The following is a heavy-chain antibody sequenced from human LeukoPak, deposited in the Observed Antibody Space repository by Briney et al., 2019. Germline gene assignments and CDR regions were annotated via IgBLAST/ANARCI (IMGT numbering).Heavy chain of an antibody. J-gene: IGHJ4*02. CDR3: ARDHGSSWGGVLGFDY. V-gene: IGHV4-59*12. D-gene: IGHD6-13*01. CDR1: GGSISSYY. CDR2: IYYSGST. Sequence: PSETLSLTCTVSGGSISSYYWSWIRQPPGKGLEWIGYIYYSGSTNYNPSLKSRVTMSVDTSKNQFSLKLSSVTAADTAVYYCARDHGSSWGGVLGFDYWGQGTLVTVSS.